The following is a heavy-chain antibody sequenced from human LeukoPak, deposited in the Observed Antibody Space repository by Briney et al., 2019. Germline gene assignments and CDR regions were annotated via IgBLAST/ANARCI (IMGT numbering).Heavy chain of an antibody. V-gene: IGHV3-23*01. CDR2: FRGSDGST. CDR1: GFTFSSYS. Sequence: GGSLRLSCAASGFTFSSYSMSWVRQAPGKGLEWVSIFRGSDGSTYYADSVKGQFTISRDISKNTLYLQMNSLRAEDTAVYYCAKDQLLHSSGLYFDYWGQGTLVTVSS. CDR3: AKDQLLHSSGLYFDY. D-gene: IGHD6-19*01. J-gene: IGHJ4*02.